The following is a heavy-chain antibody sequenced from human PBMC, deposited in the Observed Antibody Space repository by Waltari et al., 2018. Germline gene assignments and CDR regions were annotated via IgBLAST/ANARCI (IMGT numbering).Heavy chain of an antibody. D-gene: IGHD3-10*01. J-gene: IGHJ4*02. V-gene: IGHV1-69*01. CDR2: IIPIFGTA. CDR3: ARDPKPVYSTMVRPSTPLSY. Sequence: QVQLVQSGAEVKKPGSSVKVSCKASGGTFSSYAISWVRQAPGQGLGWMGGIIPIFGTANYAQKFQGRVTITADESTSTAYMELSSLRSEDTAVYYCARDPKPVYSTMVRPSTPLSYWGQGTLVIVSS. CDR1: GGTFSSYA.